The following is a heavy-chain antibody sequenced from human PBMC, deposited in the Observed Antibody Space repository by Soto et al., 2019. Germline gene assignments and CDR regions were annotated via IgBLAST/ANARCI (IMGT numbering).Heavy chain of an antibody. Sequence: QVQLQESGPGLVKPSETLSLTCIVSDGSITSYYWSWIRQPAGKRLEWIGRIHTSGITDYNPSLKSLVTRSVDTSKNQFSLKVSSVTAADTAVYYCARVRVSAADAFDIWGQGTMVTVSS. J-gene: IGHJ3*02. V-gene: IGHV4-4*07. CDR3: ARVRVSAADAFDI. CDR1: DGSITSYY. CDR2: IHTSGIT.